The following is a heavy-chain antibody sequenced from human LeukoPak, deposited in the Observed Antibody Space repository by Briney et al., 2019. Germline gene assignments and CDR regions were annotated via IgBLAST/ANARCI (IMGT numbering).Heavy chain of an antibody. J-gene: IGHJ4*02. CDR2: ISYDGSIK. CDR3: ARSRQRGTKYYFDY. CDR1: GFTFSSFG. V-gene: IGHV3-30*19. D-gene: IGHD1-7*01. Sequence: PGGSLRLSCAASGFTFSSFGMHWVRQAPGKGLEWVAFISYDGSIKYYADSVKGRFTISRDDSKNTLYLQMSGLRTEDTAVYYCARSRQRGTKYYFDYWGQGTLVTVSS.